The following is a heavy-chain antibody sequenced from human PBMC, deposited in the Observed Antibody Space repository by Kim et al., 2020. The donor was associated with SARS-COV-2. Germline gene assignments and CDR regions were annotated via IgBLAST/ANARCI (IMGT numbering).Heavy chain of an antibody. Sequence: YHTPSLTSGVTISVAPSKNQFSLKLSSVTAADTAVYYCAIFSDWLSYFDYWGQGTLVTVSS. J-gene: IGHJ4*02. D-gene: IGHD3-9*01. CDR3: AIFSDWLSYFDY. V-gene: IGHV4-39*07.